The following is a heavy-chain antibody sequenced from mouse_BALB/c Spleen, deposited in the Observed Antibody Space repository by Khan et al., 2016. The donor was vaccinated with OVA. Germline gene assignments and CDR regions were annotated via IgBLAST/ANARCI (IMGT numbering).Heavy chain of an antibody. Sequence: VQLKDSGPELVRPGASVKISCKASGYSFTGYFMNWVMQSHGKSLEWIGRINPHIGETFYNQRFKDKATLTVDESSNTAHMELRSLASEDSAVYYCTRIYRSDFDYWGQGTTLTVSS. CDR3: TRIYRSDFDY. J-gene: IGHJ2*01. CDR1: GYSFTGYF. V-gene: IGHV1-20*02. CDR2: INPHIGET. D-gene: IGHD1-1*01.